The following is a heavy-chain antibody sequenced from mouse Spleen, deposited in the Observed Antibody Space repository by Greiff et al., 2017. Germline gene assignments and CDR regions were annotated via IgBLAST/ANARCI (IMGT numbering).Heavy chain of an antibody. D-gene: IGHD1-1*01. CDR3: TRTYGSNYGWFAY. Sequence: VQLQESGAELVRPGASVTLSCKASGYTFTDYEMHWVKQTPVHGLEWIGAIDPETGGTAYNQKFKGKATLTADKSSSTAYMELRSLTSEDSAVYYCTRTYGSNYGWFAYWGQGTLVTVSA. CDR2: IDPETGGT. V-gene: IGHV1-15*01. CDR1: GYTFTDYE. J-gene: IGHJ3*01.